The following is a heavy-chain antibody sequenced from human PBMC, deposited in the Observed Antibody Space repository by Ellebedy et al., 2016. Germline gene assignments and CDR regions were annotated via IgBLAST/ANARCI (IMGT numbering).Heavy chain of an antibody. J-gene: IGHJ6*02. CDR1: GFTFSSYG. Sequence: GESLKISXAASGFTFSSYGMSWVRQAPGKGLEWVSAISGGGNTYYADSVKGRFTISRDNARNSLYLQMNSLRTEDTTVYYCARDWSGDYYYYGMDVWGQGTTVTVSS. CDR3: ARDWSGDYYYYGMDV. D-gene: IGHD3-3*01. CDR2: ISGGGNT. V-gene: IGHV3-23*01.